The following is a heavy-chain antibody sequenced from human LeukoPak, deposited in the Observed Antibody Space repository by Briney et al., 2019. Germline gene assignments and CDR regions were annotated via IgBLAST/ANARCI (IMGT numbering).Heavy chain of an antibody. CDR2: ISSSSSYI. V-gene: IGHV3-21*01. CDR3: ARDSDVHCSGGSCTNFDY. Sequence: GGSLRLSCVASGFTFSSYSMNWVRQAPGKGLEWVSSISSSSSYIYYADSVKGRFTISRDNARKSLYLQMNSLRAEDTAIYYCARDSDVHCSGGSCTNFDYWGQGTLVTVSS. D-gene: IGHD2-15*01. J-gene: IGHJ4*02. CDR1: GFTFSSYS.